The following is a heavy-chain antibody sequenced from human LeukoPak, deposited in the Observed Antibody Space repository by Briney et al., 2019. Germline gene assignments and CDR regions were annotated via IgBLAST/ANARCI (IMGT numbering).Heavy chain of an antibody. CDR3: ARWVPQQNYYFDY. V-gene: IGHV4-39*01. CDR2: IHYSGST. J-gene: IGHJ4*02. D-gene: IGHD1-1*01. CDR1: GGSISSSSYY. Sequence: PSETLSLTCTVSGGSISSSSYYWGWIRQPPGKGLEWIGSIHYSGSTHYNPSLKSRVTISVDTSKNQFSLKLSSVTAADTAVYYCARWVPQQNYYFDYWGQRTLVTFSS.